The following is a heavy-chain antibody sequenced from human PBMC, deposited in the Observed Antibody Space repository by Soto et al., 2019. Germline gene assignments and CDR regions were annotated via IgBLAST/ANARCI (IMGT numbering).Heavy chain of an antibody. D-gene: IGHD3-3*01. J-gene: IGHJ5*02. V-gene: IGHV4-61*05. Sequence: PSETLSLTCTVSGGSISSSNYYWGWIRQPPGKGLEWIGYIYYSGSTNYNPSLKSRVTISVDTSKNQFSLKLSSVTAADTAVYYWARGVYSGYYDFWIGYSSNWFDPWGQGTLVTVYS. CDR2: IYYSGST. CDR3: ARGVYSGYYDFWIGYSSNWFDP. CDR1: GGSISSSNYY.